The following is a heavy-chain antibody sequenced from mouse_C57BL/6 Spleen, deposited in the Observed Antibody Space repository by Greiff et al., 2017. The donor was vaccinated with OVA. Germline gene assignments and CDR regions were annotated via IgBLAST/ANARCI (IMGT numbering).Heavy chain of an antibody. Sequence: QVQLQQSGAELVRPGSSVKLSCKASGYTFTSYWMHWVKQRPIQGLEWIGNIDPSESETHYNQKFKDKATLTVDKSSSTAYMQLSSLTSEDSAVYYCARRLGSSGYFADWGQGTLVTVSA. D-gene: IGHD3-2*02. CDR1: GYTFTSYW. CDR2: IDPSESET. V-gene: IGHV1-52*01. J-gene: IGHJ3*01. CDR3: ARRLGSSGYFAD.